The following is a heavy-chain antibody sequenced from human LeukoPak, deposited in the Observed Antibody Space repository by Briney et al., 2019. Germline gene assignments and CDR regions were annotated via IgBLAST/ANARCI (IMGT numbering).Heavy chain of an antibody. CDR2: IKQDGSEK. Sequence: PGGSLRLSCAASGFTFSSYGMHWVRQAPGKGLEWVANIKQDGSEKYYVDSVKGRFTISRDNAKNSLYLQMNSLRAEDTAVYYCARDLLWFGRGDYWGQGTLVTVSS. D-gene: IGHD3-10*01. CDR1: GFTFSSYG. V-gene: IGHV3-7*01. CDR3: ARDLLWFGRGDY. J-gene: IGHJ4*02.